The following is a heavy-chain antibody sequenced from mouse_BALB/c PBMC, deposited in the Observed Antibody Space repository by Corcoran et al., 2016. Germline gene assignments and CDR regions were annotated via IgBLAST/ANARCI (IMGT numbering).Heavy chain of an antibody. V-gene: IGHV4-1*02. D-gene: IGHD2-14*01. CDR1: GFDFSRYW. CDR2: INPDSSTI. J-gene: IGHJ2*01. CDR3: ARKEYDSFVDY. Sequence: EVKLLESGGGLVQPGGSLKLSCAASGFDFSRYWMSWVRQAPGKGLGWIGEINPDSSTINYTPSLKDKFIISRDNAKNTLYLQMSKVRSEDTALYYGARKEYDSFVDYWGQGTTLTVSS.